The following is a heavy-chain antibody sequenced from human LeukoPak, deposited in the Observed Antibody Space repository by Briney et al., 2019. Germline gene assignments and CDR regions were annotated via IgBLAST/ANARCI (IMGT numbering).Heavy chain of an antibody. CDR1: GYTFTGYY. V-gene: IGHV1-2*02. CDR2: INSDSGFT. Sequence: ASVKVSCKASGYTFTGYYMNWVRQAPGQGLEWMGWINSDSGFTKYAQKFQGRVTMTRDTSITTVYMDLTRLTSDDPAVYYCARNFCKKGVDPWGQGTLVTGSS. J-gene: IGHJ5*02. D-gene: IGHD3-3*01. CDR3: ARNFCKKGVDP.